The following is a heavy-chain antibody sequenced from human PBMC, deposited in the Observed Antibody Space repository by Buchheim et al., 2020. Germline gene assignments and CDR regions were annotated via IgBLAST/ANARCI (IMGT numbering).Heavy chain of an antibody. CDR1: GFTFSIYW. CDR2: LGIDGSDP. Sequence: EVQLVESGGGLVQPGGSLRLSCAASGFTFSIYWMHWVRQAPGKGLVWVSRLGIDGSDPDYADSVRGRFTISRDNAKSTVVLQMNGLRDEDTAVYYCVRGTSPGGNTGVADYWGQGTL. V-gene: IGHV3-74*01. J-gene: IGHJ4*02. D-gene: IGHD3-16*01. CDR3: VRGTSPGGNTGVADY.